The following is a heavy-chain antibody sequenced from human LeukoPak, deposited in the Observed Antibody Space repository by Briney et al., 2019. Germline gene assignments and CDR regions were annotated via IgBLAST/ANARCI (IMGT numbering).Heavy chain of an antibody. J-gene: IGHJ4*02. Sequence: PGGSLRLSCAASGFTFSSYAMSWVRQAPGKGLEWVSAISGSGGSTYYADSVKGRFTISRDNSKNTLYLQMNSLRAGDTAVYYCAKDGAKYYYDSSGYPYYFDYWGQGTLVTVSS. CDR1: GFTFSSYA. CDR2: ISGSGGST. CDR3: AKDGAKYYYDSSGYPYYFDY. D-gene: IGHD3-22*01. V-gene: IGHV3-23*01.